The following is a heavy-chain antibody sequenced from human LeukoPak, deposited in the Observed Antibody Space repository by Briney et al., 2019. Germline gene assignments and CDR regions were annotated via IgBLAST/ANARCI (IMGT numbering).Heavy chain of an antibody. CDR1: GFTFSSYA. J-gene: IGHJ3*02. V-gene: IGHV3-30-3*01. D-gene: IGHD5-12*01. CDR3: VVATIIDI. CDR2: ISYDGSNK. Sequence: PGRSLRLSCAASGFTFSSYAMHWVRQAPGKGLEWVAVISYDGSNKYYADSVKGRFTISRDNSKNTLYLQMNSLRAEDTAVYYCVVATIIDIWGQGTMVTVSS.